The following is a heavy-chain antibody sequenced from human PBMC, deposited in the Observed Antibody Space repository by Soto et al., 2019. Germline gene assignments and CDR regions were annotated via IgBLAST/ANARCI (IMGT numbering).Heavy chain of an antibody. V-gene: IGHV3-23*01. CDR2: ISGSGGST. CDR3: ANYGSGSSMRFDP. CDR1: GFAFISYA. Sequence: PGGSLRLSCAASGFAFISYAIILCGHSPGKGLEWVSAISGSGGSTYYADSVKGRFTISRDNSKNTLYLQMNSLRAEDTAVYYCANYGSGSSMRFDPWGQGTLVTVSS. D-gene: IGHD3-10*01. J-gene: IGHJ5*02.